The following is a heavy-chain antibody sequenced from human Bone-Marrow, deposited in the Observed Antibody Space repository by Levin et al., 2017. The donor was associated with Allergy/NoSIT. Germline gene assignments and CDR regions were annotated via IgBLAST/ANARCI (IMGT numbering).Heavy chain of an antibody. CDR3: VSRGDDILTGEDY. V-gene: IGHV4-4*02. Sequence: SETLSLTCAVSGGSISSSNWWSWVRQPPGKGLEWIGEIYHSGSTNYNPSLKSRVTISVDKSKNQFSLKLSSVTAADTAVYYCVSRGDDILTGEDYWGQGTLVTVSS. D-gene: IGHD3-9*01. CDR2: IYHSGST. CDR1: GGSISSSNW. J-gene: IGHJ4*02.